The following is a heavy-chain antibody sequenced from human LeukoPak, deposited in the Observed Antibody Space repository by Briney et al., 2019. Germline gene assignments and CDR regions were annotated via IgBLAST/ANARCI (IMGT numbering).Heavy chain of an antibody. D-gene: IGHD3-22*01. CDR1: GGSISSSSYY. V-gene: IGHV4-39*07. Sequence: PSETLSLTCTVSGGSISSSSYYWGWLRQPPGKGLEWIGSIYYSGSTYYNPSLKSRVTISVDTSKNQFSLKLSSVTAADTAVYYCARDPTMSWFDPWGQGTLVTVSS. CDR2: IYYSGST. J-gene: IGHJ5*02. CDR3: ARDPTMSWFDP.